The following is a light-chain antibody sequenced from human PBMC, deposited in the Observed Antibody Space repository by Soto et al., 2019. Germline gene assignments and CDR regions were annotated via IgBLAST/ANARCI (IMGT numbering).Light chain of an antibody. CDR2: GAP. J-gene: IGKJ5*01. CDR3: QQHNQWPIT. CDR1: QSVSTN. Sequence: EIVMTQSPATLSVSPGERATLXWRASQSVSTNLAWYQQKPGQVPRVLIYGAPTRATDIPARFSGSGSGTEFTLTINSLQSEDSAVYYCQQHNQWPITFGQGTRLEIK. V-gene: IGKV3D-15*01.